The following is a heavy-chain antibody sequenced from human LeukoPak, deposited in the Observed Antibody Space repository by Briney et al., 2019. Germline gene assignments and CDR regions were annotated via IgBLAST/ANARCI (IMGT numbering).Heavy chain of an antibody. CDR1: GGSISSSSYY. J-gene: IGHJ4*02. CDR3: ARQPAGRGFDY. Sequence: SETLSLTCTVSGGSISSSSYYWGWIRQPPGKGLEWIGSIYYSGSTYYNPSLKSRVTISVDTSKNQFSLKLSSVTAADTAVYYCARQPAGRGFDYWGQGTLVTVSS. D-gene: IGHD6-13*01. CDR2: IYYSGST. V-gene: IGHV4-39*01.